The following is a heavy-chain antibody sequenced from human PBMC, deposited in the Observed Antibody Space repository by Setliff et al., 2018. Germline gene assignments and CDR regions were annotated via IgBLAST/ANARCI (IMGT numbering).Heavy chain of an antibody. D-gene: IGHD6-13*01. CDR3: ARVRSSSWLVVNWFDP. CDR2: INPNSGGI. Sequence: RASVKVSCKAAGYPFTGYYMHWVRQAPGQELEWMGRINPNSGGINYSQQFQGRVTMNSDTSISTAYMELSRLRSDDTAVDYCARVRSSSWLVVNWFDPWGQGTLV. CDR1: GYPFTGYY. V-gene: IGHV1-2*06. J-gene: IGHJ5*02.